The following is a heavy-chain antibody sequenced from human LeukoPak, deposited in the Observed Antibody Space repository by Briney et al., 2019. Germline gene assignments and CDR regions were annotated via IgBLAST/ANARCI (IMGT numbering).Heavy chain of an antibody. Sequence: SQTLSLTCAISGDSVSSNTAAWNWIRQSPSRGLEWLGRTYYMSKWYNDYAVSVKSRITINPDTSKNQFSLQLNSVTPEDTALYYCARGPFYCSGGRFYSDRHAFDIGGQGTMVTV. CDR1: GDSVSSNTAA. D-gene: IGHD2-15*01. CDR3: ARGPFYCSGGRFYSDRHAFDI. CDR2: TYYMSKWYN. V-gene: IGHV6-1*01. J-gene: IGHJ3*02.